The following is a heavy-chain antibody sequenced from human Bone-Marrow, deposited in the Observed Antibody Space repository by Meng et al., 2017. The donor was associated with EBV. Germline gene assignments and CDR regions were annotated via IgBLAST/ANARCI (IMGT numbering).Heavy chain of an antibody. D-gene: IGHD1-26*01. V-gene: IGHV1-2*06. J-gene: IGHJ4*02. CDR2: IDPNSCGP. CDR1: AYPFTGHS. CDR3: AKDRERGTWNYPVY. Sequence: PAALVMGSRRTYAYPFTGHSLPWQPQAPDHGLGWKGQIDPNSCGPAYVQKFEGGVSMTRDTLTSTAHMELRSLRSADTAIYYCAKDRERGTWNYPVYWGQGSLVTVSS.